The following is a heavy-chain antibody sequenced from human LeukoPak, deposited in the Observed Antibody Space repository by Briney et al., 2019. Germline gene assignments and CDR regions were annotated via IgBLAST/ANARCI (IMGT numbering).Heavy chain of an antibody. Sequence: GASVKVSCKASGYTFTSYAMSWVRQAPGQGLEWMGWINTNTGNPTYAQGFTGRFVFSLDTSVSTAYLQISGLKTEDTALYYCARLADYDTYPNDYWGQGTLVTVSS. V-gene: IGHV7-4-1*02. CDR1: GYTFTSYA. CDR3: ARLADYDTYPNDY. D-gene: IGHD4-17*01. CDR2: INTNTGNP. J-gene: IGHJ4*02.